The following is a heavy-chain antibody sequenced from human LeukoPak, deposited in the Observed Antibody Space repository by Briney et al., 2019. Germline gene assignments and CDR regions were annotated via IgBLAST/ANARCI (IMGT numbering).Heavy chain of an antibody. D-gene: IGHD3-16*02. J-gene: IGHJ6*03. CDR1: GFTFSSYG. CDR3: ARGGNNQSKYRYYYYYYYMDV. CDR2: IRYDGSNK. V-gene: IGHV3-30*02. Sequence: GGSLRLSCAASGFTFSSYGMHWVRQAPGKGLEWVAFIRYDGSNKYYADSVKGRFTISRDNSKNTLYLQMNSLRAEDTAVYYCARGGNNQSKYRYYYYYYYMDVWGKGTTVTISS.